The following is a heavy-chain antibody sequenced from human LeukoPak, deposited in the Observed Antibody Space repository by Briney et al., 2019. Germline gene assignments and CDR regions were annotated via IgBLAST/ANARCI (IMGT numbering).Heavy chain of an antibody. Sequence: PGGSLRLSWAASGFPSGDYGLSWVRQAPGKGLERVSDINWNGGEIGYADSVRGRVTISRDNAESSLYLQMSSLRAEDTALYFCARDCLGRHAYGCFDYWGQGILVTVSS. V-gene: IGHV3-20*04. J-gene: IGHJ4*02. CDR1: GFPSGDYG. CDR2: INWNGGEI. CDR3: ARDCLGRHAYGCFDY. D-gene: IGHD3-10*01.